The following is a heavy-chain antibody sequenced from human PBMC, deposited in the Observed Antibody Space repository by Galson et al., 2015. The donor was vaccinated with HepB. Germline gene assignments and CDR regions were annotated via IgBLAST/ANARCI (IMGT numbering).Heavy chain of an antibody. CDR3: VSRYYYGSGSRFDY. CDR1: GFTFSSYS. CDR2: ISSSSSTI. V-gene: IGHV3-48*01. J-gene: IGHJ4*02. Sequence: SLRLSCAASGFTFSSYSMNWVRQAPGKGLEWVSYISSSSSTIYYADSVKGRFTISRDNAKNSLYLQMNSLRAEDTAVYYCVSRYYYGSGSRFDYWGQGTLVTVSS. D-gene: IGHD3-10*01.